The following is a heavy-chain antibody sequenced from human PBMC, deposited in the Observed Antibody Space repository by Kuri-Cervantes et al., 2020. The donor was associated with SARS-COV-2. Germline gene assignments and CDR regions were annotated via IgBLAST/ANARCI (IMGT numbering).Heavy chain of an antibody. J-gene: IGHJ4*02. CDR2: IYHSGST. V-gene: IGHV4-39*07. D-gene: IGHD3-3*01. Sequence: SETLSLTCTVSGGSINSSIHYWGWIRQPPGKGLEWIGSIYHSGSTYYNPSLKSRVTISVDTSKNQFSLKLSSVTAADTAVYYCARSGDSRHTIFGVVITMGVDYWGQGTLVTVSS. CDR1: GGSINSSIHY. CDR3: ARSGDSRHTIFGVVITMGVDY.